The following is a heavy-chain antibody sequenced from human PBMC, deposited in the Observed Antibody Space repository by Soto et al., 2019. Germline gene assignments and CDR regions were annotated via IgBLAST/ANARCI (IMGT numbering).Heavy chain of an antibody. Sequence: SETLSLTCTVSSGYVSSSSYYWGWIRQPPGKGLEWIGTIYYSGSTYYNPSLKSRATMSVDTSKNQFSLRLNSVTAADTAVYYCARRVHAPRYYGFDVWGQGTTVTVSS. V-gene: IGHV4-39*01. CDR1: SGYVSSSSYY. J-gene: IGHJ6*02. CDR3: ARRVHAPRYYGFDV. CDR2: IYYSGST.